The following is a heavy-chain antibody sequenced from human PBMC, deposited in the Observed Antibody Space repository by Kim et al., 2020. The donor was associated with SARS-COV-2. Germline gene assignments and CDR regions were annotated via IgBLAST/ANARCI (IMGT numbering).Heavy chain of an antibody. CDR2: IWYDGSNK. Sequence: GGSLRLSCAASGFTFSNYAMHWVRQAPGKGLEWVACIWYDGSNKYYADSEKGRFTISRDNSKNTVYLQMNSLRAEDTAVFYCVRGGSGSYTGLAFDIWGQGTMVTVSS. V-gene: IGHV3-33*01. CDR3: VRGGSGSYTGLAFDI. D-gene: IGHD3-10*01. J-gene: IGHJ3*02. CDR1: GFTFSNYA.